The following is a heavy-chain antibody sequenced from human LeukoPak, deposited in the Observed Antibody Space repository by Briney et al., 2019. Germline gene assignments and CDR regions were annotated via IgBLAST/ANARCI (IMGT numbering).Heavy chain of an antibody. J-gene: IGHJ6*03. Sequence: SETLFLTCTVSGGSISSHHWSWIRQPPGKGLEWIGYIYYSGSTNYNPSLKSRVTISVDTSKNQFSLKLSSVTAADTAVYYCARRLPYCSSTSCYLGYYYYYMDVWGKGTTVTVSS. D-gene: IGHD2-2*01. CDR3: ARRLPYCSSTSCYLGYYYYYMDV. CDR1: GGSISSHH. V-gene: IGHV4-59*11. CDR2: IYYSGST.